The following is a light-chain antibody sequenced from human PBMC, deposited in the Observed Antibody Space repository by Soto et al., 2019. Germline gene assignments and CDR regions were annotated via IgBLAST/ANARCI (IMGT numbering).Light chain of an antibody. CDR3: QQSYITPVT. J-gene: IGKJ5*01. Sequence: DIQMTQSPSSLSASVGDRVTITCRASQSIRRFLNWYQQKPGKAPKLLIYAASSLESGVPSRFSGSGSGTGFTLTISSLHPEDFATYHCQQSYITPVTFGQGTRLDIK. CDR2: AAS. CDR1: QSIRRF. V-gene: IGKV1-39*01.